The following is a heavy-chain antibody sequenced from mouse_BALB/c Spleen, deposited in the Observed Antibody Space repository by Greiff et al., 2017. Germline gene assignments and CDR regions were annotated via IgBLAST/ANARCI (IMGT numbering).Heavy chain of an antibody. V-gene: IGHV1S22*01. CDR2: IYPGSGST. D-gene: IGHD2-2*01. CDR3: TGGYDGFAY. CDR1: GYTFTSYW. Sequence: LQQPGSELVRPGASVKLSCTASGYTFTSYWMHWVKQRPGQGLEWIGNIYPGSGSTNYDEKFKSKATLTVDTSSSTAYMQLSSLTSEDSAVYYCTGGYDGFAYWGQGTLVTVSA. J-gene: IGHJ3*01.